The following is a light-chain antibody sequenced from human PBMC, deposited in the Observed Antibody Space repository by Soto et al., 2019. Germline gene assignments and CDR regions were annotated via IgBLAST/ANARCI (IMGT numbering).Light chain of an antibody. CDR3: QQYGSLPLFT. Sequence: VMTQSPATLSVSPGERATLSCRASQSVGSNLAWYQQKPGQAPRLLIYGASSRATGIPDRFSGSGSGTDFTLTISRLEPEDSAVYYCQQYGSLPLFTFGPGTKVDIK. CDR2: GAS. CDR1: QSVGSN. V-gene: IGKV3-20*01. J-gene: IGKJ3*01.